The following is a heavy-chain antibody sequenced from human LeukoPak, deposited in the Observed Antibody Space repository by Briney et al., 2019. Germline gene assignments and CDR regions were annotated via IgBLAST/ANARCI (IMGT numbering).Heavy chain of an antibody. CDR2: IIPIFGTA. Sequence: GASVKVSCKASGGTFSNYAISWVRQAPGQGLEWMGGIIPIFGTANYAQKFQGRVTITADESTSTAYMELSSLRSEDTAVYYCASPSSGWSYYFDYWGQGTLVTVSS. CDR1: GGTFSNYA. CDR3: ASPSSGWSYYFDY. D-gene: IGHD6-19*01. J-gene: IGHJ4*02. V-gene: IGHV1-69*13.